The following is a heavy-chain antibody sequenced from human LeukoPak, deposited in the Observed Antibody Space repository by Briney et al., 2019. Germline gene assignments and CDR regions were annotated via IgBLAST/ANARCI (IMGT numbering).Heavy chain of an antibody. CDR3: AFGYDLLYYSYGMDV. Sequence: ASVKVSCKASGYTFTRYAMNWVRQAPGQGLEWMGWINTNTGNPTYAQDFTGRFVFSLDTSVSTAYLQISGLKAEDTAVYYCAFGYDLLYYSYGMDVWGQGTTVTVSS. CDR1: GYTFTRYA. D-gene: IGHD3-10*01. CDR2: INTNTGNP. V-gene: IGHV7-4-1*02. J-gene: IGHJ6*02.